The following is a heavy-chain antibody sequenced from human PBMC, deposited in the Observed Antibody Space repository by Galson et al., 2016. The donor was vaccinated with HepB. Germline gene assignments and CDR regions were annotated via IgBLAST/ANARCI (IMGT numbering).Heavy chain of an antibody. CDR1: GFTLSNYA. J-gene: IGHJ6*02. CDR3: ARDHANINCDVGRSGGMDV. D-gene: IGHD1-1*01. V-gene: IGHV3-23*01. CDR2: ISGGSSGT. Sequence: SLRLSCAASGFTLSNYAMSWVRQAPGKGLEWVSSISGGSSGTYYAASVKGRFTISRDNSKNTVFLQLNNLRAEDTAIYYCARDHANINCDVGRSGGMDVWRQGTTVTVSS.